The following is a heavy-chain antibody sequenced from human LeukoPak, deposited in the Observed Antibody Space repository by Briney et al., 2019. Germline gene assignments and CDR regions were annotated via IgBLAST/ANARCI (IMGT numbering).Heavy chain of an antibody. Sequence: GGSLRLSCAASGFTFSSYGMSWVRQAPGKGLEWVSAISGSGGSTYYADSVKGRFTISRDNSKNTLYLQMNSLRAEDTAVYYCAKDPWYYGSGSYSYFDYWGQGTLVTVSS. CDR3: AKDPWYYGSGSYSYFDY. D-gene: IGHD3-10*01. CDR1: GFTFSSYG. J-gene: IGHJ4*02. V-gene: IGHV3-23*01. CDR2: ISGSGGST.